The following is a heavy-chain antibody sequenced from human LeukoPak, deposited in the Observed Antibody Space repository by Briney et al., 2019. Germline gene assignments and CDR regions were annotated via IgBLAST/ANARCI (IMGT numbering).Heavy chain of an antibody. CDR2: IYSGGST. D-gene: IGHD3-16*01. CDR1: GFTVSSNY. J-gene: IGHJ4*02. V-gene: IGHV3-53*01. CDR3: ARDVPYIS. Sequence: GSLRLSCAASGFTVSSNYMSWVRQAPGKGLVWVSVIYSGGSTYYADSVKGRFTISRDNSKNTLYLQMNSLRAEDTAVYYCARDVPYISWGQGTLVTVSS.